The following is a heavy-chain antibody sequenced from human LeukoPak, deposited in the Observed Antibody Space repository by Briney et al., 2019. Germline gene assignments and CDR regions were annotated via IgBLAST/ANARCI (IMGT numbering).Heavy chain of an antibody. Sequence: GGFLRLSCATSGFTFSSFAMTWVRQAPGKGLEWVSAISGSGGSTYYADSVEGRFTISRDNSKNTLYLQMSSLRAEDTAVYYCAKRTSGFCSSTSCYGHDFWGQGTLVTVSS. J-gene: IGHJ4*02. D-gene: IGHD2-2*03. V-gene: IGHV3-23*01. CDR2: ISGSGGST. CDR1: GFTFSSFA. CDR3: AKRTSGFCSSTSCYGHDF.